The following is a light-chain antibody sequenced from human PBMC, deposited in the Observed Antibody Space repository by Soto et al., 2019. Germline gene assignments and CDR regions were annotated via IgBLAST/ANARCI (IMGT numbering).Light chain of an antibody. V-gene: IGKV1-39*01. J-gene: IGKJ2*03. CDR3: QQSYSTPR. Sequence: DIQMTQSPSSLSASVGDRVTITCRASQSISSYLNWYQQKPGKAPKLLIYAASSLQSGVPSRFSGSGSGTDFTLTISSLQPEDFATYYCQQSYSTPRFGHGTKLEIK. CDR2: AAS. CDR1: QSISSY.